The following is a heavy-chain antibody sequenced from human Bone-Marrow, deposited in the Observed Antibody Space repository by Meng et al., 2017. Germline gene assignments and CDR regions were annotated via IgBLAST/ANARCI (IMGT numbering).Heavy chain of an antibody. CDR2: IYYSGST. V-gene: IGHV4-39*07. CDR3: ARVSSGSFDV. Sequence: GSLRLSCTVSGGSISSSSHYWGWIRQPPGKGLEWIGSIYYSGSTYYNPSLKSRITMSVDTSKNQFSLKVTSVTAADTAVYYCARVSSGSFDVWGQGTLVTVSS. CDR1: GGSISSSSHY. D-gene: IGHD1-26*01. J-gene: IGHJ5*02.